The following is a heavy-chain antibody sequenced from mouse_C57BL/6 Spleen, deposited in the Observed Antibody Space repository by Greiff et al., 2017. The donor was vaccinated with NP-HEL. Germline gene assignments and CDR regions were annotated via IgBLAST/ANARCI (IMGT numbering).Heavy chain of an antibody. Sequence: QVQLQQSGAELVRPGASVTLSCKASGYTFTDYEMHWVKQTPVHGLEWIGAIDPETGGTAYNQKFKGKAILTADKSSSPAYMELRSLTSEDSAVYYCTRGIRFAYWGQGTLVTVSA. CDR3: TRGIRFAY. V-gene: IGHV1-15*01. CDR2: IDPETGGT. CDR1: GYTFTDYE. J-gene: IGHJ3*01.